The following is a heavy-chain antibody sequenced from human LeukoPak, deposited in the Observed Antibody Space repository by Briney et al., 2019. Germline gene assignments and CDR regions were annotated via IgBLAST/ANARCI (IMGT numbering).Heavy chain of an antibody. CDR2: ISGYNGET. J-gene: IGHJ6*03. V-gene: IGHV1-18*01. CDR1: GYTFTISG. D-gene: IGHD3-16*01. Sequence: ASVNLSCTASGYTFTISGISWVRQAPGQGLEWMGWISGYNGETNYVQKFLGRVTMTIDSSTSTAYMELRSLRSDDTAVYYCAREEGGNYYYMDVWGKGTTVTVSS. CDR3: AREEGGNYYYMDV.